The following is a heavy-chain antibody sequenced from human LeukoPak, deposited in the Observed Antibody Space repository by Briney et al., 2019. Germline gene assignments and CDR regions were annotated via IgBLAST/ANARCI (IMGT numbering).Heavy chain of an antibody. J-gene: IGHJ6*02. CDR2: ISYDGSNK. CDR1: GFTFSSYG. Sequence: GGSLRLSCAASGFTFSSYGMHWVRQAPGKGLEWVAVISYDGSNKYYADSVKGRFTISRDNSKNTLYLQMNSLRAEDTAVYYCANSLRYDFWSGYYYYGMDVWGQGTTVTVSS. V-gene: IGHV3-30*18. CDR3: ANSLRYDFWSGYYYYGMDV. D-gene: IGHD3-3*01.